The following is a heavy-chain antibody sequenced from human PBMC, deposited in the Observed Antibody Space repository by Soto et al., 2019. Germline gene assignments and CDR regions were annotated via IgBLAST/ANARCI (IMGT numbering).Heavy chain of an antibody. CDR2: TYYRSKWYN. CDR3: ARLPPYSTSHYYYGMDV. CDR1: WDSFSINRAA. Sequence: PSQTLSLTYAISWDSFSINRAALNWIRQSPSRGLEWLGRTYYRSKWYNDYAVSVKIRITINPDTSKNQFSLHLNSVTPEDTALYYCARLPPYSTSHYYYGMDVWGQGTTVTVSS. D-gene: IGHD6-6*01. V-gene: IGHV6-1*01. J-gene: IGHJ6*02.